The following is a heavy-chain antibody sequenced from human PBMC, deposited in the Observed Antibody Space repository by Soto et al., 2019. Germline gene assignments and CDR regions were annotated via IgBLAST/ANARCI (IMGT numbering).Heavy chain of an antibody. CDR1: GVSFSPYC. D-gene: IGHD3-3*01. Sequence: WETLSLTCAVSGVSFSPYCWTWIRQSPGKGLEWIGAICHTGIATYDASLRGRVAMYIDTSKSQFSLILNSVTAADTGDYYCARVQVRRGNGNGYLNGFDIWGQGTVVTVSS. CDR3: ARVQVRRGNGNGYLNGFDI. CDR2: ICHTGIA. V-gene: IGHV4-34*01. J-gene: IGHJ3*02.